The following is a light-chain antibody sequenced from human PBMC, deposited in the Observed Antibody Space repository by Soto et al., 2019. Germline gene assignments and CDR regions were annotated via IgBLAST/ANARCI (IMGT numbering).Light chain of an antibody. J-gene: IGKJ4*01. Sequence: DTQITQSPSSLSASVGDSVTITCRASESIRTYLNWYQQKPGKAPKLLIYTASNLQSGVPSRFSGRGSGTEFTLTINGLQPDDFASYYCQQSYTSLSFGGGTKVDIK. CDR2: TAS. V-gene: IGKV1-39*01. CDR3: QQSYTSLS. CDR1: ESIRTY.